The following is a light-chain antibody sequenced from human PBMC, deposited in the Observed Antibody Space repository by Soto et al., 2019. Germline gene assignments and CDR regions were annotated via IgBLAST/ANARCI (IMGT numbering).Light chain of an antibody. CDR1: QYVGTR. CDR2: YTS. CDR3: HQRQGWPRT. J-gene: IGKJ1*01. Sequence: EIVMTQSPATLSVSPGERATLSCRASQYVGTRLAWYQHKPGQAPRLLIYYTSNRATGIPARFSGSGSGTDFTLTINSLAPEDFAIYYCHQRQGWPRTFGQGTKVDI. V-gene: IGKV3-11*01.